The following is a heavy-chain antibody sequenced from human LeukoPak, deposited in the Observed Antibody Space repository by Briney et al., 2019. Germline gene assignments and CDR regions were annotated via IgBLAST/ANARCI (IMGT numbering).Heavy chain of an antibody. Sequence: SETLSLTCAVSGGSFSGYYWTWIRQPPGKGLEWIGEINHSGSTNYNPSLKSRVTISVDTSKNQFSLKLSSVTAADTAVYYCARVNSSFLVGLSPHDNHYYFDYWGQGTLVTVSS. D-gene: IGHD6-6*01. J-gene: IGHJ4*02. CDR1: GGSFSGYY. CDR2: INHSGST. V-gene: IGHV4-34*01. CDR3: ARVNSSFLVGLSPHDNHYYFDY.